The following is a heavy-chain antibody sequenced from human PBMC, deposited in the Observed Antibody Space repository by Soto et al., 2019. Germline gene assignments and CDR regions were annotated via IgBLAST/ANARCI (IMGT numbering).Heavy chain of an antibody. Sequence: ASVKVSCKASGYIFTSYYIHWVRQAPGQGLEWMGWISAYNGNTNYAQKLQGRVTMTTDTSTSTAYMELRSLRSDDTAVYYCARDVGYCSGGSCYTGNWFDPWGQGTQVTVSS. CDR1: GYIFTSYY. J-gene: IGHJ5*02. D-gene: IGHD2-15*01. V-gene: IGHV1-18*04. CDR2: ISAYNGNT. CDR3: ARDVGYCSGGSCYTGNWFDP.